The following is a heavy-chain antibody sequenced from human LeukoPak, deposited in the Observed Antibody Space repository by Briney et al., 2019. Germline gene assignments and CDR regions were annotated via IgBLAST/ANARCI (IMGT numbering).Heavy chain of an antibody. CDR3: ARTYYYDSCGYYRVLGEFDY. CDR2: ISYDGSNK. Sequence: GGSLRLSCAASGFIFSSYGIHWVRQAPGKGLEWVAVISYDGSNKYYADSVKGRFTISRDNSKNTLYLQMNSLRAEDTAVYYCARTYYYDSCGYYRVLGEFDYWGQGTLVTVSS. V-gene: IGHV3-30*03. CDR1: GFIFSSYG. J-gene: IGHJ4*02. D-gene: IGHD3-22*01.